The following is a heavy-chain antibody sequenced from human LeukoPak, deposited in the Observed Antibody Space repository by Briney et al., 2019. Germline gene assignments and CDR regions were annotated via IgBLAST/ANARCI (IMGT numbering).Heavy chain of an antibody. CDR1: GYTFTSYY. J-gene: IGHJ4*02. CDR3: ARCPYYYDSSGSGPFDY. V-gene: IGHV1-46*01. Sequence: ASVKVSCKASGYTFTSYYMHWARQAPGQGLEWMGIINVSGGSTSYAQKFQGRVTMTRDTSTSTVYMELSSLRSEATAVYYCARCPYYYDSSGSGPFDYWGQGTLVTVSS. D-gene: IGHD3-22*01. CDR2: INVSGGST.